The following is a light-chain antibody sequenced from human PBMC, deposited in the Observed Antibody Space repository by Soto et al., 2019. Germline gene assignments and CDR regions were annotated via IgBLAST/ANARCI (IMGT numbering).Light chain of an antibody. Sequence: QSVLTPPRSVSGSPGQSVTISCTGTNSDVGGYNFVSWYQQLPGKAPKLMISAVSQRPSGVPDRFSGSKSGNTASLTISGLQADDEAAYFCCSYTASDIWVFGGGTKVTVL. CDR3: CSYTASDIWV. J-gene: IGLJ3*02. CDR2: AVS. V-gene: IGLV2-11*01. CDR1: NSDVGGYNF.